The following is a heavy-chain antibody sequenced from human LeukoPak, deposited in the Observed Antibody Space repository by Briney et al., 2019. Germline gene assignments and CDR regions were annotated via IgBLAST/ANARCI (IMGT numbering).Heavy chain of an antibody. CDR3: ARDRSSGWYGHFDY. CDR1: GFTVSSNY. Sequence: GGSLRLSCAASGFTVSSNYMSWVRQAPGKGLEWVSVIYSGGSTYYADSVKGRFTISRDNSKNTLYLQMNSLRAEDTAVYYCARDRSSGWYGHFDYWGQGTLVTVSS. D-gene: IGHD6-19*01. CDR2: IYSGGST. V-gene: IGHV3-53*01. J-gene: IGHJ4*02.